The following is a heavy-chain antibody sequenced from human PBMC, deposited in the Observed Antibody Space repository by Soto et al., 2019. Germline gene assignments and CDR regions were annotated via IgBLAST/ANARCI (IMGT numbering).Heavy chain of an antibody. CDR2: IYPGDSET. Sequence: PGESLKISCKGSGYSFTNYWIGWVRQMTGKGLEWMGGIYPGDSETRYSPSFQGQVTISADRSISTAYLQWSRLRASDTAMYYCARLFLDYYDSYDMDVWGQGTAVTASS. CDR3: ARLFLDYYDSYDMDV. J-gene: IGHJ6*02. CDR1: GYSFTNYW. V-gene: IGHV5-51*01. D-gene: IGHD3-22*01.